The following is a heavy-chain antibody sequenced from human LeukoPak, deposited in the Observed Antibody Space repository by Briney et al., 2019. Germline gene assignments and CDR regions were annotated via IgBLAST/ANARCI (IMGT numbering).Heavy chain of an antibody. J-gene: IGHJ4*02. Sequence: GGSLRLSCAASGFTFSSYGMHWVRQAPGKGLEWVAFIRYDGSNKYYADSVKGRFTISRENSKTTLYLQMNSLRAEDTAVYYCAKDLDYGFDYWGQGTLVTVSS. CDR2: IRYDGSNK. CDR3: AKDLDYGFDY. V-gene: IGHV3-30*02. D-gene: IGHD4-17*01. CDR1: GFTFSSYG.